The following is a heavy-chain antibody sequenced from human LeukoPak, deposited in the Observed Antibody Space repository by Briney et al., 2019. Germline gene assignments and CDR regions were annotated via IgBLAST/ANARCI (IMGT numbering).Heavy chain of an antibody. D-gene: IGHD6-13*01. CDR3: ARAASSLDFDY. Sequence: GSSVKVSCKASVDTFTGYYMHCVRHAPGQGLEWMGCINPNSGGTNYAQKFLGRVTMTRDTSISTPYMELSRLRSDETAVYYCARAASSLDFDYWGQGTLVTVSS. V-gene: IGHV1-2*02. CDR2: INPNSGGT. CDR1: VDTFTGYY. J-gene: IGHJ4*02.